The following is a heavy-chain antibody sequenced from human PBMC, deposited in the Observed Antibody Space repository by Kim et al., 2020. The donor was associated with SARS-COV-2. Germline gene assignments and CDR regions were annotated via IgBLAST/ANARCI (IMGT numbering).Heavy chain of an antibody. D-gene: IGHD6-13*01. CDR3: AKDVGIAAAGYYYYYGMDV. CDR2: ISGSGGST. V-gene: IGHV3-23*01. Sequence: GGSLRLSCAASGFTFSSYAMSWVRQAPGKGLEWVSAISGSGGSTYYADSVKGRFTISRDNSKNTLYLQMNSLRAEDTAVYYCAKDVGIAAAGYYYYYGMDVWGQGTTVTVSS. J-gene: IGHJ6*02. CDR1: GFTFSSYA.